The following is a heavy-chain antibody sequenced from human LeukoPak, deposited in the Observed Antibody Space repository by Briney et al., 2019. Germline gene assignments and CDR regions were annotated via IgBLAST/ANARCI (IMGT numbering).Heavy chain of an antibody. CDR3: ARGKRMASSSWHYYYYGMDV. CDR2: INHSGST. J-gene: IGHJ6*02. D-gene: IGHD6-13*01. Sequence: PSETLSLTCAVYGGFLNGYYWSWIRQPPGKGLEWIGEINHSGSTNYNPSLKSRVTISVDTSKNQFSLKLSSVTAADTAVYYCARGKRMASSSWHYYYYGMDVWGQGTTVTVSS. V-gene: IGHV4-34*01. CDR1: GGFLNGYY.